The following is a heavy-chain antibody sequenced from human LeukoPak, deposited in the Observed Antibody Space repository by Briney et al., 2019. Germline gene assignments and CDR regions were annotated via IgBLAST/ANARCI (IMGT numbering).Heavy chain of an antibody. Sequence: SETLSLTCTVSGYSISSGYYWGWIRQPPGKGLEWIGSIYHSGSTYYNPSLKSRVTISVDTSKNQFSLKLSSVTAADTAVYYSARVFLRSAAGIDYWGQGTLVTVSS. V-gene: IGHV4-38-2*02. D-gene: IGHD6-13*01. CDR3: ARVFLRSAAGIDY. CDR2: IYHSGST. CDR1: GYSISSGYY. J-gene: IGHJ4*02.